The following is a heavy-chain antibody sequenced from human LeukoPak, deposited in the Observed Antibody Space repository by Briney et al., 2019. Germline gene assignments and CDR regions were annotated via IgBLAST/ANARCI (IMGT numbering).Heavy chain of an antibody. CDR3: AKVGSSVITYYYYYMDV. CDR2: VKQEGRDE. Sequence: GGSLRLSCAVSGFTFNDYWMSWVRQAPGKGLEWVGNVKQEGRDEYYLGCVMGRFTISRDNANNSLYLQITNLSAEHTAVYYCAKVGSSVITYYYYYMDVWGKGPTVTVSS. J-gene: IGHJ6*03. D-gene: IGHD4-11*01. CDR1: GFTFNDYW. V-gene: IGHV3-7*01.